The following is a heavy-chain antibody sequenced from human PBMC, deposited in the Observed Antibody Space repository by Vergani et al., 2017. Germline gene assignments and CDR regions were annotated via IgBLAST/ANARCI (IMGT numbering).Heavy chain of an antibody. CDR1: GFTFSSYA. J-gene: IGHJ4*02. CDR2: IYSGGSST. Sequence: EVQLLESGGGLVQPGGSLRLSCAASGFTFSSYAMSWVRQAPGKGLEWVSVIYSGGSSTYYADSVKGRFTISRDNSKNTLYLQMNSLRAEDTAVYYCAKDWGGSSSSAVFDYWGQGTLVTVSS. D-gene: IGHD6-6*01. V-gene: IGHV3-23*03. CDR3: AKDWGGSSSSAVFDY.